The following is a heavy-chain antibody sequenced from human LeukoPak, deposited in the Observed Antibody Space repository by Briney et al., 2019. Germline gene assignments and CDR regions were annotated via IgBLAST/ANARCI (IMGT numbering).Heavy chain of an antibody. CDR2: FVPEDVET. CDR3: AASSSEGAFDI. D-gene: IGHD6-6*01. CDR1: GYTLTELS. Sequence: ASLKVSCKVFGYTLTELSMHWVRQDPGKRLEWMGDFVPEDVETIYAQKFQGTVTMTKDTSTDTAYMELSSLRSEDTAVYYCAASSSEGAFDIWGQGTMVTVSS. V-gene: IGHV1-24*01. J-gene: IGHJ3*02.